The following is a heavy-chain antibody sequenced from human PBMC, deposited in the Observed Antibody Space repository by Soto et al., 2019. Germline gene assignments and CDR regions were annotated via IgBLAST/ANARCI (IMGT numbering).Heavy chain of an antibody. CDR3: AREVPVVMSNCFDP. CDR2: INAGNGNT. D-gene: IGHD2-2*01. Sequence: QVQLVQSGAEVKEPGASVKVSCKASGYTFTSYAMHWVRQAPGQRLEWMGWINAGNGNTKYSQSFQGRVTITRDTSANTAYMELSILRSEDTAVYYCAREVPVVMSNCFDPWGQGTLVTVSS. CDR1: GYTFTSYA. V-gene: IGHV1-3*01. J-gene: IGHJ5*02.